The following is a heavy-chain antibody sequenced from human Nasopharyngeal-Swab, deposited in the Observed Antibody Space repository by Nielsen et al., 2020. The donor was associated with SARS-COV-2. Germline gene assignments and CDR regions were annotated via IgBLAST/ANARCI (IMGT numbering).Heavy chain of an antibody. D-gene: IGHD4-17*01. J-gene: IGHJ4*02. V-gene: IGHV1-46*01. CDR3: ARDLGYGDCGGGFDY. CDR2: INPSGGRT. Sequence: WVRQAPGQGPEWMGIINPSGGRTSYAQKFQGRVTMTRDTSTSTVYMELSSLRSEDTAVYYCARDLGYGDCGGGFDYWGQGTLVTVSS.